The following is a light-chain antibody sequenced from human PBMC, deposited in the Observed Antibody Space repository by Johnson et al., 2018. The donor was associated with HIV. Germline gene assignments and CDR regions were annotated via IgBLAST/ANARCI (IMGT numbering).Light chain of an antibody. CDR2: DNN. J-gene: IGLJ1*01. CDR3: GTWDSSLSALYV. V-gene: IGLV1-51*01. Sequence: QSILTQPPSVSAAPGQKVTISCSGSSSNIGNNYVAWYQQVPGAAPKLLIYDNNRRPSGIPDRFSGSKSGTSATLGITGLQNGDEADYYCGTWDSSLSALYVFGTGTKVTVL. CDR1: SSNIGNNY.